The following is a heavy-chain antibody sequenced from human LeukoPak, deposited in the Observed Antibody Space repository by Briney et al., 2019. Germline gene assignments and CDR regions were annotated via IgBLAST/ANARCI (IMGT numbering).Heavy chain of an antibody. CDR3: ASRKLGNDY. J-gene: IGHJ4*02. D-gene: IGHD7-27*01. V-gene: IGHV4-34*01. CDR1: GGSFSGYY. Sequence: SETLSLTCAVYGGSFSGYYWSWIRQPPGKGLEWIGEINHSGSTSYNPSLKSRVTISAETSKNQFSLNLISVTAADTAVYYCASRKLGNDYWGQGTLVTVSS. CDR2: INHSGST.